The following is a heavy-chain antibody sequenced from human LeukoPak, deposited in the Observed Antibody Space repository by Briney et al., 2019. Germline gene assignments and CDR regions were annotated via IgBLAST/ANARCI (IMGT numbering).Heavy chain of an antibody. CDR3: ARDFGYYYDSSGSEYFQH. V-gene: IGHV4-4*02. CDR1: GGSISSSNW. J-gene: IGHJ1*01. CDR2: IYHSGST. D-gene: IGHD3-22*01. Sequence: SETRSLTCAVSGGSISSSNWWSWVRQPPGKGLEWIGEIYHSGSTNYNPSLKSRVTISVDKSKNQFSLKLSSVTAADTAVYYCARDFGYYYDSSGSEYFQHWGQGTLVTVSS.